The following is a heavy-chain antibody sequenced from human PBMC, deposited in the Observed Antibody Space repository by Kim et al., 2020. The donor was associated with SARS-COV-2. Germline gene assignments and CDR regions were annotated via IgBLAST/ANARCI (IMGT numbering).Heavy chain of an antibody. V-gene: IGHV5-51*01. J-gene: IGHJ5*02. Sequence: GESLKISCKGSGYSFTSYWIGWVRQMPGKGLEWMGVIYPGDSDTRYSPSFQGQVTISADKSISTAYLQWSSLKASDTAMYYCARQPTVCFSRLCWFDPWGQGTLVTVSS. CDR2: IYPGDSDT. D-gene: IGHD2-8*01. CDR3: ARQPTVCFSRLCWFDP. CDR1: GYSFTSYW.